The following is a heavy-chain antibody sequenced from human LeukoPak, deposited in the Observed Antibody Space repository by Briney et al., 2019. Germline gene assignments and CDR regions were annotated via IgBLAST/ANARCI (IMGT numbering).Heavy chain of an antibody. J-gene: IGHJ4*02. V-gene: IGHV4-61*02. CDR2: IYTSGST. CDR1: GGSISSRSYY. Sequence: SETLSLTCTVSGGSISSRSYYWSWIRQPAGKGLEWIGRIYTSGSTNYNPSLKSRVTISVDTSKNQFSLKLSSVPAADTAVYYCAGTTVTNFDYWGQGTLVTVSS. CDR3: AGTTVTNFDY. D-gene: IGHD4-17*01.